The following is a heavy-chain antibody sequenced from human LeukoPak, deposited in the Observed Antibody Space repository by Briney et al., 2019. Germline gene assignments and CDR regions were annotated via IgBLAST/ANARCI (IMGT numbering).Heavy chain of an antibody. V-gene: IGHV3-66*01. CDR3: ARVVIAAAFLDW. CDR1: GFTFSSYW. D-gene: IGHD6-13*01. Sequence: GGSLRLSCAASGFTFSSYWMSWVRQAPGKGLEWVSVIYSGGSTYYADSVKGRFTISRDNSKNTLYLQMNSLRAEDTAVYYCARVVIAAAFLDWWGQGTLVTVSS. J-gene: IGHJ4*02. CDR2: IYSGGST.